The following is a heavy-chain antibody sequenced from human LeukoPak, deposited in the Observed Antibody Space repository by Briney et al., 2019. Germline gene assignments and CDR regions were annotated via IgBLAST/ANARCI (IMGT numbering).Heavy chain of an antibody. V-gene: IGHV4-30-2*01. J-gene: IGHJ3*02. CDR2: IYHSGST. Sequence: SQTLSLTSAVSGVSISSGGYSWRWIRQPPGRGLEWIGYIYHSGSTYYNPSLKSRVTISVDRSKNQFSLKLSSVTAADTAVYYCARDRITGTTVGAFDIWGQGTMVTVSS. D-gene: IGHD1-7*01. CDR1: GVSISSGGYS. CDR3: ARDRITGTTVGAFDI.